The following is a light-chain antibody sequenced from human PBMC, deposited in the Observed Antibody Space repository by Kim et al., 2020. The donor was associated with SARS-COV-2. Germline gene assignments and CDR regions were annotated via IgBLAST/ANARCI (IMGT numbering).Light chain of an antibody. V-gene: IGKV1-17*02. CDR1: QGIGNY. J-gene: IGKJ4*01. CDR3: QQYNSHPPT. CDR2: DAS. Sequence: ASVRDSVTITCRASQGIGNYLGWYQQKPGKAPRRLIYDASSLQSGVPSRFSGSGSGTEFTLTISNLQPEDFATYYCQQYNSHPPTFGGGTKVDIK.